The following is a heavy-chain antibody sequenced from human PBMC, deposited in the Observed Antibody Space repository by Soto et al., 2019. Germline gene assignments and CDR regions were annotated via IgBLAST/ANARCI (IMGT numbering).Heavy chain of an antibody. J-gene: IGHJ6*02. CDR3: ARDRSLIFSVPPYGMDV. CDR1: GFTYSSHE. Sequence: GGSLRRSCVVPGFTYSSHEMNSVRQAPGEGPEWVSKISESGGTTSYADSVKGRFTISRDNARDSLYLHMDSLRAEDTAVYYCARDRSLIFSVPPYGMDVWVQGTTVTVSS. D-gene: IGHD3-3*01. V-gene: IGHV3-48*03. CDR2: ISESGGTT.